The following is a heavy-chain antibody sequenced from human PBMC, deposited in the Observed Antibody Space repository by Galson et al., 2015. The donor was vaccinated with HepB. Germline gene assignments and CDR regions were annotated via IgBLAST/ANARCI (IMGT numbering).Heavy chain of an antibody. CDR3: ARRSIAARTFDY. Sequence: SLRLSCAASGFTFSAYTMNWVRQAPGKGLEWISFISSSSSTIYYADSVKGRFTISRDNAKNSLYLQMNSLRSEDTAVYYCARRSIAARTFDYWGQGTLVTVSS. V-gene: IGHV3-48*01. CDR1: GFTFSAYT. J-gene: IGHJ4*02. D-gene: IGHD6-6*01. CDR2: ISSSSSTI.